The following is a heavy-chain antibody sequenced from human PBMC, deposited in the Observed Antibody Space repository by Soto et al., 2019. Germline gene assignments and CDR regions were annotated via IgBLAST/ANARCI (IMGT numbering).Heavy chain of an antibody. CDR1: GGSISSYY. V-gene: IGHV4-59*08. D-gene: IGHD1-26*01. J-gene: IGHJ3*02. CDR3: ARRWGYAFDS. CDR2: IYYSGST. Sequence: SEALSLTCTVSGGSISSYYWSWILQPPGKGLEWIGYIYYSGSTNYNPSLKSRVTISVDTSKNQFSLKLSSVTAADTAVYYCARRWGYAFDSWGQGTMVTVSS.